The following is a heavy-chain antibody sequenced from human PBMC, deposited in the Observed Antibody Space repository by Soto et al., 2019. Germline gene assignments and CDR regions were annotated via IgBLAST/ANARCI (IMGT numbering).Heavy chain of an antibody. Sequence: SGTLFLTCTVTGSSIRSYAWCWTCHPPRTGLVWIGYIYYSGSTNYNPSLKSRVTISVDTSKNQFSLKLSSVTAADTAVYYCARVRVETYYYDSSGYHWYYFDYWGQGTLVTVS. J-gene: IGHJ4*02. V-gene: IGHV4-59*01. CDR2: IYYSGST. D-gene: IGHD3-22*01. CDR1: GSSIRSYA. CDR3: ARVRVETYYYDSSGYHWYYFDY.